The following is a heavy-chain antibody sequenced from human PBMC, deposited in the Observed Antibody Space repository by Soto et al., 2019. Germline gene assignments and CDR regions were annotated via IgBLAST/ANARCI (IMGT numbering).Heavy chain of an antibody. Sequence: QVQLQESGPGLVKPSETLFLTCTVSGGSISSYYWSWIRQPPGKGLEWIGYIYYSGSTNYNPSLKSRVTISVDTSKNQFSLKLSSVTAADTAVYYCARDEGPLGWFDPWGQGTLVTVSS. J-gene: IGHJ5*02. V-gene: IGHV4-59*01. CDR3: ARDEGPLGWFDP. D-gene: IGHD7-27*01. CDR1: GGSISSYY. CDR2: IYYSGST.